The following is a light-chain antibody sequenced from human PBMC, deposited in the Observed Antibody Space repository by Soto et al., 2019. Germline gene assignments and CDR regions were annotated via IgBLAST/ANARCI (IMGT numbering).Light chain of an antibody. V-gene: IGKV1-5*03. Sequence: DIQMTQSPSTLSASVGDRVTITCRASQSIGSWLAWYQQKPGKAPKLLIYKASSLESAVPSRFSGSGSGTEFTCTISSLQPDDYATYYCQQYNSYLTFGGGTKVEIK. J-gene: IGKJ4*01. CDR1: QSIGSW. CDR3: QQYNSYLT. CDR2: KAS.